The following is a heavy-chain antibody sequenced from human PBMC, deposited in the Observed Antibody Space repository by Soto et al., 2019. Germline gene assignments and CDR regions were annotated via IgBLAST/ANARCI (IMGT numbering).Heavy chain of an antibody. CDR2: INQDGRDT. CDR3: ATYNDDEWESYRHRY. V-gene: IGHV3-7*03. D-gene: IGHD3-16*02. Sequence: GGSLRLSCAASGLAFRSFLMSWVRQAPGGGLEWVANINQDGRDTYYSDSVRDRFTISRDNAANSLFLHMNSLGAEDTAVYYCATYNDDEWESYRHRYCGPGALVTVST. J-gene: IGHJ4*02. CDR1: GLAFRSFL.